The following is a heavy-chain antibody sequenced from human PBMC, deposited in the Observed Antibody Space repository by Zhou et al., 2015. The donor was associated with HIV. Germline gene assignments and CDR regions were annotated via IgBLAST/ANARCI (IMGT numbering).Heavy chain of an antibody. V-gene: IGHV3-11*01. CDR3: ARELVSGSGWFLGDY. Sequence: QVHLVESGGGLVKPGGSLTLACAASGFSLRDFYMAWIRQAPGKGLEWVAYISPHGSTFYYGDSVKGRFTIFKDNANNSLYLQMNSLRPEDSAVYYCARELVSGSGWFLGDYWGQGTLVTVSS. CDR2: ISPHGSTF. J-gene: IGHJ4*02. D-gene: IGHD6-19*01. CDR1: GFSLRDFY.